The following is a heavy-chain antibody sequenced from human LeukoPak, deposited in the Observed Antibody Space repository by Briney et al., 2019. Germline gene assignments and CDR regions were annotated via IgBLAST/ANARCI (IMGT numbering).Heavy chain of an antibody. Sequence: PGGSLRLSCAASGFTFSSYAMSWVRQAPGKGLEWVSAITGSGGSTYYADSVKGRFTISRDNSKNTLYLQMNSLRAEDTAVYYCVAAAGVLVTLDYWAREPWSPSPQ. D-gene: IGHD6-13*01. V-gene: IGHV3-23*01. CDR1: GFTFSSYA. CDR3: VAAAGVLVTLDY. CDR2: ITGSGGST. J-gene: IGHJ4*02.